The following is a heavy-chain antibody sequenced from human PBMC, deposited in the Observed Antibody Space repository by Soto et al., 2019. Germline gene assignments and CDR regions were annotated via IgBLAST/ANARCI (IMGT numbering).Heavy chain of an antibody. D-gene: IGHD6-19*01. V-gene: IGHV3-48*02. CDR1: GFTFNSYS. CDR2: ISSSSTTK. Sequence: GGSLRLSCAASGFTFNSYSMNWVRQAPGKGLEWVSYISSSSTTKYYTDSVKGRFTISRDNAKNSLYLQMNSLRDDDPAVYYYARPSSGWENWXDPWGQGTLVTVSS. CDR3: ARPSSGWENWXDP. J-gene: IGHJ5*02.